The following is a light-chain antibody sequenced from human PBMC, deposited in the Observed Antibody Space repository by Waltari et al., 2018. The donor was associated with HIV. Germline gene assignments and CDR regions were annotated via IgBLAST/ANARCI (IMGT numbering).Light chain of an antibody. V-gene: IGKV3-15*01. CDR3: QHYNYWWR. CDR1: QSISNN. Sequence: IVMTQSPDILSLSPGERATLSCRASQSISNNLAWFQHKPGQAPKLLIYDTSIRATGVPARFSGSGSGTEFTLTISSLQSEDFAVYYCQHYNYWWRFGQGTKVEIK. CDR2: DTS. J-gene: IGKJ1*01.